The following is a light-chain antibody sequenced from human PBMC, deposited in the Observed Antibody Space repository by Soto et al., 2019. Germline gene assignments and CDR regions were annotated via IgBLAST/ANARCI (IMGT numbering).Light chain of an antibody. J-gene: IGKJ1*01. Sequence: EIVLTQSPDTLSLSPGERVTLSCRASQSVTNSYLAWYQQKPGQGPRLLIHGASSRATGTPDRFCGSGSGTDFTLTISRLEPEDFAVYYCQQYGATPGTFGQGTKLDIK. CDR1: QSVTNSY. CDR3: QQYGATPGT. CDR2: GAS. V-gene: IGKV3-20*01.